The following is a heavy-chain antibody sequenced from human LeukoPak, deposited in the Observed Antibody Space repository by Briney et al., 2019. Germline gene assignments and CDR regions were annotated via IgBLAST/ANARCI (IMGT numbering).Heavy chain of an antibody. Sequence: QSGGSLRLSCAASGFTFRSYAMSWVRQAPGKGLEWVSGISPRGDITYYKDSVRGRFTISRDNFKNTVSLQLNSLRAEDTAMYYCAKDDDWGRFNHWGQGTLVTVSS. CDR2: ISPRGDIT. V-gene: IGHV3-23*01. D-gene: IGHD3-16*01. CDR3: AKDDDWGRFNH. CDR1: GFTFRSYA. J-gene: IGHJ1*01.